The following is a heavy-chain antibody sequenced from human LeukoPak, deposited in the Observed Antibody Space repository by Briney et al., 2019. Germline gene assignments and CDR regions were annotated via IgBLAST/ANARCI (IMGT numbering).Heavy chain of an antibody. CDR3: AREPQESSGWYLGTPYYYYYMDV. CDR1: GGSISSGSYY. D-gene: IGHD6-19*01. CDR2: IYTSGST. J-gene: IGHJ6*03. Sequence: SETLSLTCTVSGGSISSGSYYWSWIRQPAGKGLEWIGRIYTSGSTNYNPSLKSRVTISVDTSKNQFSLKLSSVTAADTAVYYCAREPQESSGWYLGTPYYYYYMDVWGKGTTVTVSS. V-gene: IGHV4-61*02.